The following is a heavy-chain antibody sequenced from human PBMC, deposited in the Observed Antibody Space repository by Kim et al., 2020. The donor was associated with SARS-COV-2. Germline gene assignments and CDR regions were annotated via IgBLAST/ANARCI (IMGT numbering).Heavy chain of an antibody. D-gene: IGHD6-13*01. Sequence: STPTRTTRVTISVDTSKNQFSLKLSSVTAADTAVYYCARGGHSRYNWFDPWGQGTLVTVSS. J-gene: IGHJ5*02. V-gene: IGHV4-39*01. CDR3: ARGGHSRYNWFDP.